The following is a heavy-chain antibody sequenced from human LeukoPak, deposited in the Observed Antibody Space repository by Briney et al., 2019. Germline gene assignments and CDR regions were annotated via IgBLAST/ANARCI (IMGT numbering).Heavy chain of an antibody. D-gene: IGHD6-19*01. CDR3: ARGKSIAVAENNWSDP. J-gene: IGHJ5*02. Sequence: EASVKVSCKASGYTFTSYGISWVRQAPGQGLEWMGWISAYNGNTNYAQKLQGRVTMTTDTSTSTAYMELRSLRSDDTAVYYCARGKSIAVAENNWSDPWGQGTLVTVSS. CDR1: GYTFTSYG. V-gene: IGHV1-18*01. CDR2: ISAYNGNT.